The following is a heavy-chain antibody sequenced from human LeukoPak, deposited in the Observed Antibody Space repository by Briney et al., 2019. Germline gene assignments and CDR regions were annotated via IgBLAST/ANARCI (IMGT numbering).Heavy chain of an antibody. D-gene: IGHD3-3*01. CDR1: GGSISSYY. V-gene: IGHV4-59*08. J-gene: IGHJ6*02. CDR3: TKHNYYFWGGPPPYYYYYGMDV. CDR2: IYYSGST. Sequence: SETLSLTCTVSGGSISSYYWSWIRQPPGKGLEWIGYIYYSGSTNYNPSLKSRVTISVDTSKNQFSLKLSSVTAAGTAVYYCTKHNYYFWGGPPPYYYYYGMDVWGQGTTVTVSS.